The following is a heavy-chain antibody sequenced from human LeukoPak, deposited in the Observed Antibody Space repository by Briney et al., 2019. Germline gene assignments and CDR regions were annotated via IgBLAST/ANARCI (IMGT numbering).Heavy chain of an antibody. CDR3: AKDSAATVVTPEDY. V-gene: IGHV3-9*01. CDR2: ISWNSGSI. J-gene: IGHJ4*02. CDR1: GFTFDDYA. Sequence: PGGSLRLSCAASGFTFDDYAMHWVRQAPGKGLEWVSGISWNSGSIGYADSVKGRFTISRDNANNSLYLQMNSLRAEDTALYYCAKDSAATVVTPEDYWGQGTLVTVSS. D-gene: IGHD4-17*01.